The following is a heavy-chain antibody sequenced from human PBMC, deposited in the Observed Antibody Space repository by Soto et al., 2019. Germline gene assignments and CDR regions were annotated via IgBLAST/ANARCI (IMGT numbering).Heavy chain of an antibody. Sequence: QVQLQQLCAGLLKPSETLSLTCAVYGGSFSGYYWSWIRQPPGKGLEWIGEINHSGSTNYNPSLNSRVTISVDTSKNQFSLKLSSVTAADTAVYYCARELATLPGLVCWGQETLVTVSS. D-gene: IGHD5-12*01. V-gene: IGHV4-34*01. J-gene: IGHJ4*02. CDR1: GGSFSGYY. CDR3: ARELATLPGLVC. CDR2: INHSGST.